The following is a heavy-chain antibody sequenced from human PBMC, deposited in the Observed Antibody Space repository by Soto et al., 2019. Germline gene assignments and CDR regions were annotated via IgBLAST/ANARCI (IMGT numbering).Heavy chain of an antibody. CDR3: AKVPPRFGEFSYAFDI. CDR2: ISWNSGSI. J-gene: IGHJ3*02. Sequence: EVQLVESGGGLVQPGRSLRLSCAASGFTFDDYAMHWVRQAPGKGLEWVSGISWNSGSIGYADSVKGRFTISRDNAKNFLYLQMNSLRAEDTALYYCAKVPPRFGEFSYAFDIWGQGTMVTVSS. D-gene: IGHD3-10*01. CDR1: GFTFDDYA. V-gene: IGHV3-9*01.